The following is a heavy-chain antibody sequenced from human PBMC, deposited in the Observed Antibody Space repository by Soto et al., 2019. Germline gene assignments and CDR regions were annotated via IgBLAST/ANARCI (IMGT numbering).Heavy chain of an antibody. CDR2: IIPIFDTA. V-gene: IGHV1-69*06. CDR1: GGTFSSYA. Sequence: QVQLVQSGAEVKKPGSSVKVSCKASGGTFSSYAISWVRQAPGQGLEWMGGIIPIFDTANYAQKFQGRVTITADKSTSTAYMELSSLRSEDTAVYYCASWEPPNSISPNWFDPWGQGTLVTVSS. D-gene: IGHD1-26*01. J-gene: IGHJ5*02. CDR3: ASWEPPNSISPNWFDP.